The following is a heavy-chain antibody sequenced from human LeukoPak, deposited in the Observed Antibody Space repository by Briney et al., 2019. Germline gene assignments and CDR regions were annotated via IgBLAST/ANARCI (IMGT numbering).Heavy chain of an antibody. D-gene: IGHD2-21*01. CDR3: ARGGLRTYLDY. CDR1: GYSFTSYG. J-gene: IGHJ4*02. Sequence: ASVMVSCKASGYSFTSYGLTWVRQVPGQGLEWVGWISGYNGDTNYAQKFQGRVSMTTDTPASTVYMELRSLTSDDTAVYYCARGGLRTYLDYWGQGTLVTVSS. CDR2: ISGYNGDT. V-gene: IGHV1-18*01.